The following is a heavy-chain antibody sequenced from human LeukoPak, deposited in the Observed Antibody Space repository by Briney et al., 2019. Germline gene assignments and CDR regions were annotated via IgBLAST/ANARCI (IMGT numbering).Heavy chain of an antibody. Sequence: NPSETLSLTCTVSGGSISSGNYYWTWIRQPAGKELEWIGRIHTSGNTNYNPSLENQVTISIDTSKNQFSLSLNSVTPADTAIYYCARDRAGDSFDIWGQGTMVTVSS. CDR2: IHTSGNT. CDR1: GGSISSGNYY. V-gene: IGHV4-61*02. D-gene: IGHD7-27*01. CDR3: ARDRAGDSFDI. J-gene: IGHJ3*02.